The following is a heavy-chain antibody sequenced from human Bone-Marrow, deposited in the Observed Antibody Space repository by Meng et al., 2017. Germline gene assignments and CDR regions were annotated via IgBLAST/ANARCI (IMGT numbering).Heavy chain of an antibody. J-gene: IGHJ3*02. Sequence: QTRSLTCAISGDSVSSNTAAWSWIRQAPSRGLEWLGRTYYRSKWYYEYGTSVKSRITINSDTSKNQLSLQLNSVTPEDTAIYYCARDPPSLHGGFDIWGQGTMVTVSS. D-gene: IGHD4-23*01. CDR1: GDSVSSNTAA. CDR3: ARDPPSLHGGFDI. V-gene: IGHV6-1*01. CDR2: TYYRSKWYY.